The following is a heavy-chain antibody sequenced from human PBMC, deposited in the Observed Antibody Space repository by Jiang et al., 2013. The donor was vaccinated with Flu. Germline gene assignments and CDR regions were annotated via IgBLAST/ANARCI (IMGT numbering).Heavy chain of an antibody. CDR2: ISYDGSNK. V-gene: IGHV3-30-3*01. J-gene: IGHJ6*02. D-gene: IGHD2-2*01. Sequence: LLESGGGVVQPGRSLRLSCAASGFTFTNYVMHWVRQAPGKGLEWVAVISYDGSNKYYADSVKGRFTISRDNSKNTLYLQMNSLRAEDTAVYYCARYGSLGGVYCSPTSCYGNGYGMDVWGQGTTVTVSS. CDR1: GFTFTNYV. CDR3: ARYGSLGGVYCSPTSCYGNGYGMDV.